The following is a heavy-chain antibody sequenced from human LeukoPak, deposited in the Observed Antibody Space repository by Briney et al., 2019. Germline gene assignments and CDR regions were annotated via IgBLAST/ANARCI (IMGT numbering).Heavy chain of an antibody. CDR3: ARQYSSSWYGLDY. V-gene: IGHV5-51*01. CDR2: IYPGDSDT. D-gene: IGHD6-13*01. CDR1: GYSFTSYW. Sequence: GESLKISCKGSGYSFTSYWIGWVRQMPGKGPEWMGIIYPGDSDTRYSPSFQGQVTISADKSISTAYLQWSSLKASDTAMYYCARQYSSSWYGLDYWGQGTLVTVSS. J-gene: IGHJ4*02.